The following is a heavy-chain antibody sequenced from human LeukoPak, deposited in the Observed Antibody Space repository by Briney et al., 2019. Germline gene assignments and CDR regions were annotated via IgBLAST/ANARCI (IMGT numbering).Heavy chain of an antibody. V-gene: IGHV4-39*07. J-gene: IGHJ4*02. CDR1: GGSISSSSYY. Sequence: SETLSLTCTVSGGSISSSSYYWGWIRQPPGKGLEWIGSIYYSGSTYYNPSLKSRVTISVDTSKNQFSLKLSSVTAADTAVYYCARESNDYVWGSYRFFDYWGQGTLVTVSS. D-gene: IGHD3-16*02. CDR2: IYYSGST. CDR3: ARESNDYVWGSYRFFDY.